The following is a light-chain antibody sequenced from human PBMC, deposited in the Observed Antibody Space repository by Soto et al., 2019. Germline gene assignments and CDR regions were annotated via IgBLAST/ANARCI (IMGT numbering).Light chain of an antibody. J-gene: IGKJ5*01. CDR3: QKYNTVPAT. V-gene: IGKV1-27*01. CDR2: SAS. Sequence: DIPMTQSPPSLSASVGDRVTITCRASQGIGNSLAWYQQKPGTVPKLLIYSASTLQSGVPARFSGSGSGTEFTLTISSLQPEDVAAYYGQKYNTVPATFGQGTRLEMK. CDR1: QGIGNS.